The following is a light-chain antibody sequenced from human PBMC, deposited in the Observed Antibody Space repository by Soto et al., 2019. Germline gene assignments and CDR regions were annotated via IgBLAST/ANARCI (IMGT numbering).Light chain of an antibody. CDR3: QQYYSTPTWT. V-gene: IGKV4-1*01. CDR2: WAS. J-gene: IGKJ1*01. CDR1: QSVLYSSNNKNY. Sequence: IVMTQSPDCLAVSLGERATINCKSSQSVLYSSNNKNYLAWYQQKPGQPPKLLIYWASTRESGVPDRFRGSGSGTDFTLNISSLQAEDVAVYYCQQYYSTPTWTFGQGTKVDIK.